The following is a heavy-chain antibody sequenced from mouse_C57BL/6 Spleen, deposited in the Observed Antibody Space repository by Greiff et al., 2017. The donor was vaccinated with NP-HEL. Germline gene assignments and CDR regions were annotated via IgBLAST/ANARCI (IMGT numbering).Heavy chain of an antibody. CDR3: ASGGLRQVYFDV. D-gene: IGHD2-4*01. V-gene: IGHV1-9*01. CDR1: GYTFTGYW. CDR2: ILPGSGST. Sequence: QVQLQQSGAELLEPGASVKLSCKATGYTFTGYWIEWVKQRPGHGLEWIGEILPGSGSTNYNEKFKGKATFTADTSSNTAYMQLSSLTTEDSAIYYCASGGLRQVYFDVWGTGTTVTVSS. J-gene: IGHJ1*03.